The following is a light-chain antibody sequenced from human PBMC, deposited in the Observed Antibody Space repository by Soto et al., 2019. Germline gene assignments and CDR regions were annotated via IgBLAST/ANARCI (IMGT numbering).Light chain of an antibody. Sequence: DIQMTQSPSSLSASVGDRVTITCRATQTVSTYLNWFQQKPGKAPKLLIYAASSLQSGVPSRFSGIGSGTDFTLTISSLQPEDFATYYCQQRLHWPITFGQGTRLEIK. CDR2: AAS. J-gene: IGKJ5*01. CDR1: QTVSTY. CDR3: QQRLHWPIT. V-gene: IGKV1-39*01.